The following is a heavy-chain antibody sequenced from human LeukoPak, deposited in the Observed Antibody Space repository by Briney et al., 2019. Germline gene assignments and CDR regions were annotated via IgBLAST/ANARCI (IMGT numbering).Heavy chain of an antibody. Sequence: GGSLRLSCAASGFTFTTYYMTWVRQAPGKGLEWVANINQDGGTKYYVDSVKGRFTISRDNAINSVFLQMNSLRAEDTAVYYCARENWTNDFWGQGTPVTVSS. J-gene: IGHJ4*02. V-gene: IGHV3-7*01. D-gene: IGHD1/OR15-1a*01. CDR1: GFTFTTYY. CDR3: ARENWTNDF. CDR2: INQDGGTK.